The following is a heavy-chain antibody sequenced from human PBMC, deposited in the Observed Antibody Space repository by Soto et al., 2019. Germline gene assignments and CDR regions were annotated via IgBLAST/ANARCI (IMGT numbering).Heavy chain of an antibody. D-gene: IGHD2-21*01. CDR3: ARRIPFGDGMDV. CDR1: GFTFSSYA. CDR2: ITSNGGNT. V-gene: IGHV3-64*01. J-gene: IGHJ6*02. Sequence: EVQLVESGGGLVQPGGSLRLSCAASGFTFSSYAMHWVRQAPGKGLEYVSGITSNGGNTDYASSVKGRFTISRDNSKNTLYLQMGSLRAEDMAVYYCARRIPFGDGMDVWGQGTTVTVSS.